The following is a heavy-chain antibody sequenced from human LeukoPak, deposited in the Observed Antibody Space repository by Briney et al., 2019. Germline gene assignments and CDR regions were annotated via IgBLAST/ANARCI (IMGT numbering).Heavy chain of an antibody. CDR3: ARAGSSSRWVNDY. J-gene: IGHJ4*02. Sequence: GASVRVSCTASGYTFTAYYMHWVRQAPGQGLEWMGWINPNSGGTNYAQKFQGRVTMTRDTSISTAYMELSRLTSDDTAVYSCARAGSSSRWVNDYWGQGTLVTVSS. V-gene: IGHV1-2*02. D-gene: IGHD6-13*01. CDR1: GYTFTAYY. CDR2: INPNSGGT.